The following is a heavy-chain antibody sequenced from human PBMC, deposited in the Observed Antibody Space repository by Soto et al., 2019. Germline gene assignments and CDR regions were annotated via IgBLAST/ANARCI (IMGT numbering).Heavy chain of an antibody. CDR3: AKSGSGPTYYYMDV. J-gene: IGHJ6*03. Sequence: EVQLLESGGGLVQPGGSLRLSCAASGFTFSSYAMRWVRQAPGKGLEWVSSLSDRGTSTYYADTVKGRFTISRDNSKNTLYLQMNSLRVEDTAVYYCAKSGSGPTYYYMDVWGKRTTVAVSS. V-gene: IGHV3-23*01. CDR2: LSDRGTST. D-gene: IGHD4-17*01. CDR1: GFTFSSYA.